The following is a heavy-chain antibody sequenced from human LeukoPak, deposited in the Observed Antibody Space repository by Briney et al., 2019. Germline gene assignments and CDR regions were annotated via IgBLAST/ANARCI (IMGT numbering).Heavy chain of an antibody. D-gene: IGHD3-9*01. CDR3: ARSTSSEYDIYHFDY. Sequence: GGSLRLSCAASGFTFSSYGMHWVRQAPAKGLEWVAVIWYDGNNKYYADSVKGRFTISRDNSKNTLYLQMNSLRAEDTAVYYCARSTSSEYDIYHFDYWGQGTLVTVSS. CDR2: IWYDGNNK. J-gene: IGHJ4*02. CDR1: GFTFSSYG. V-gene: IGHV3-33*01.